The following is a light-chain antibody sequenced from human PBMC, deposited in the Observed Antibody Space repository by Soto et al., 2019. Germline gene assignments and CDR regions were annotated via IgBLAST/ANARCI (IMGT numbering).Light chain of an antibody. CDR3: EQSYSTPRYT. CDR2: AAS. V-gene: IGKV1-39*01. CDR1: QSISSY. J-gene: IGKJ2*01. Sequence: DIQMTQSPSSLYASVGDRVTINCRASQSISSYLNWYQQKPGKAPKLLIYAASSLQSGVPSRFSGSGSGTDFTLTISSLQPEDFATYYCEQSYSTPRYTFGQGTKLEIK.